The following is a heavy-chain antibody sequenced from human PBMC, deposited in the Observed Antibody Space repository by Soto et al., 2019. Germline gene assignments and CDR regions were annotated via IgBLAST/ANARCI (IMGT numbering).Heavy chain of an antibody. CDR3: ARVVSCSGRTCPHYYMDV. Sequence: GGSLILSCAASGFTFSSYDMNWVRHAAGKGLEWVSAIGAASDTYYPGSVKGRFTTSRENAKNTLYLQMNSLRAEDTGVYYCARVVSCSGRTCPHYYMDVWGKGTTVTVSS. J-gene: IGHJ6*03. V-gene: IGHV3-13*01. D-gene: IGHD2-15*01. CDR1: GFTFSSYD. CDR2: IGAASDT.